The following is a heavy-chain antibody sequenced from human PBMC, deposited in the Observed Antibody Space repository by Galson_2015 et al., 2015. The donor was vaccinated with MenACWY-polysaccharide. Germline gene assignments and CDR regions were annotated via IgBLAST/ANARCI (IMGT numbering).Heavy chain of an antibody. D-gene: IGHD3/OR15-3a*01. CDR1: GFIFSFYA. V-gene: IGHV3-30*18. J-gene: IGHJ4*02. Sequence: SLRLSCAGSGFIFSFYAIHWVRQAPGEGLEWVALISHDGKKKFYVDSVKGRFTISRDNSKNTVYLEINSLRPEDTAVFYCVKDWTKLPGEFFDWLPSTTYDYWGQGTLVTVSS. CDR3: VKDWTKLPGEFFDWLPSTTYDY. CDR2: ISHDGKKK.